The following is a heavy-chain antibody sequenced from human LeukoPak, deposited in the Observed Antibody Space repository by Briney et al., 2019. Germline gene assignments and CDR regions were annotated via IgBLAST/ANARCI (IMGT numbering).Heavy chain of an antibody. V-gene: IGHV4-38-2*01. CDR2: IYHSGGS. CDR3: ATAVVITPFDY. CDR1: GYSISSGYY. J-gene: IGHJ4*02. D-gene: IGHD3-22*01. Sequence: SESLSLTCAVSGYSISSGYYWGWILQSPGTGLEWIGSIYHSGGSYYNPSLKSRVTISEDTSKNQFSLKLSSMSAADTAVYYCATAVVITPFDYWGQGILVTVSS.